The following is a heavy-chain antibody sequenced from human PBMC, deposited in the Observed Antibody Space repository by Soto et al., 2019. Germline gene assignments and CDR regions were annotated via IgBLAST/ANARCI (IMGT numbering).Heavy chain of an antibody. CDR2: VYHRGST. CDR3: ARGGADACDI. Sequence: QVQLQESGPGLVKPSGTLSLTCAVSGGSISSSNWWSWVRQPPGKGLEWIGEVYHRGSTNYNPSLNTRVTIAVDKSKNQFALKLSSVTAPDTAMYYCARGGADACDIWGQGTMVTVSS. V-gene: IGHV4-4*02. D-gene: IGHD3-10*01. CDR1: GGSISSSNW. J-gene: IGHJ3*02.